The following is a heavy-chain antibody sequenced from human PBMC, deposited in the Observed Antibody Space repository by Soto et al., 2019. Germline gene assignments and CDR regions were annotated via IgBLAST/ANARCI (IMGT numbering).Heavy chain of an antibody. V-gene: IGHV1-18*04. D-gene: IGHD3-9*01. CDR1: GYTFTSYG. CDR2: ISAYNGNT. Sequence: GASVKVSCKPSGYTFTSYGISWVRQAPGQGLEWMGWISAYNGNTNYAQKLQGRVTMTTDTSTSTAYMELRSLRSDDTAVYYCARDLPKYDILTGPRTYYGMDVWGQGTTVTVSS. CDR3: ARDLPKYDILTGPRTYYGMDV. J-gene: IGHJ6*02.